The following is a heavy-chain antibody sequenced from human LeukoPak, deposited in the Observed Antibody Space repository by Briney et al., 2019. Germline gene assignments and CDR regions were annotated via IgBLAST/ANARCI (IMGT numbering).Heavy chain of an antibody. CDR2: ISAGGSDT. Sequence: GGSLRLSCAASGFTFSNSAMTWVRQAPGKGREWVSAISAGGSDTIYTDSVKDRFTISRDNSKNTLYLQMNSLRAEDTAVYYCAKGGNSAPLGYWGQGTLVTVSS. D-gene: IGHD1-7*01. CDR3: AKGGNSAPLGY. CDR1: GFTFSNSA. J-gene: IGHJ4*02. V-gene: IGHV3-23*01.